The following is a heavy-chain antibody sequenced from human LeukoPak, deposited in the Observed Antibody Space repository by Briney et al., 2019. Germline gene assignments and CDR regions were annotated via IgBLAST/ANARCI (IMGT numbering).Heavy chain of an antibody. V-gene: IGHV3-11*01. CDR1: GFTFSDYY. CDR3: ARDRTYYYGSGNGY. CDR2: ISSSGSTI. D-gene: IGHD3-10*01. J-gene: IGHJ4*02. Sequence: GGSLRLSCAASGFTFSDYYMSWIRRAPGKGLEWASYISSSGSTIYYADSVKGRFTISRDNAKNSLYLQMNSLRAEDTAVYYCARDRTYYYGSGNGYWGQGTLVTVSS.